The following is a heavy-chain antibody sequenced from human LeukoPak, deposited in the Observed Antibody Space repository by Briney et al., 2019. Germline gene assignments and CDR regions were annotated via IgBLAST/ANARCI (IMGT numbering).Heavy chain of an antibody. Sequence: PGGSLRLSCAASGFTFSTYAMTWVRQAPGKGLEWVSCINSNGDEIYYADSVRGRFTISRDNSNNALYLQMYSLRAEDTAVYYCAKEGRGMGAATIDYWGQGPLVSVSS. J-gene: IGHJ4*02. V-gene: IGHV3-23*01. D-gene: IGHD1-26*01. CDR1: GFTFSTYA. CDR2: INSNGDEI. CDR3: AKEGRGMGAATIDY.